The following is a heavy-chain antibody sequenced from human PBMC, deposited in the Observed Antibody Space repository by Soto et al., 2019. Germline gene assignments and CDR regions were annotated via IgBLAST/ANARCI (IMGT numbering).Heavy chain of an antibody. CDR2: IYYSGST. Sequence: PSETLSLTCTVSGGTISSYYWSWIRKTPGKGLEWIGYIYYSGSTNYNPSLKSRVTISVDTSKNQFSLKLSSVTAADTAVYYCARRVVVVPAAMDNAFDIWGQGTMVTVSS. D-gene: IGHD2-2*01. J-gene: IGHJ3*02. CDR3: ARRVVVVPAAMDNAFDI. V-gene: IGHV4-59*08. CDR1: GGTISSYY.